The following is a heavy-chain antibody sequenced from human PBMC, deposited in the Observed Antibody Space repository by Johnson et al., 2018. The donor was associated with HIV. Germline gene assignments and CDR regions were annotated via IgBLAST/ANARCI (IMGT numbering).Heavy chain of an antibody. CDR3: AKDRQWGPRDAFDI. CDR1: GFTFSDYY. Sequence: QVQLVESGGGLVKPGGSLRLSCVGSGFTFSDYYMSWVRQAPGKGLEWIAYISGGSAGTFYADSVKGRFTISRDNGNKEVYLQMNSLRAEDTAVYYCAKDRQWGPRDAFDIWGQGTMVTVSS. D-gene: IGHD6-19*01. CDR2: ISGGSAGT. J-gene: IGHJ3*02. V-gene: IGHV3-11*01.